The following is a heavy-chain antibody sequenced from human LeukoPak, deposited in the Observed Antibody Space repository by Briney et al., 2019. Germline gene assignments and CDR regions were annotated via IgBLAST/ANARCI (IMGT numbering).Heavy chain of an antibody. J-gene: IGHJ4*02. Sequence: GGSLRLSCAASGFTFNSYAMSWVRQAPGKGLEWVSAISGSGGSTYYADSVKGRFTISRDNSKNTLYLQMNSLRAEDTAVYYCAKDPHDSSGYYHYYFDYWGQGTLVTVSS. CDR3: AKDPHDSSGYYHYYFDY. CDR2: ISGSGGST. D-gene: IGHD3-22*01. V-gene: IGHV3-23*01. CDR1: GFTFNSYA.